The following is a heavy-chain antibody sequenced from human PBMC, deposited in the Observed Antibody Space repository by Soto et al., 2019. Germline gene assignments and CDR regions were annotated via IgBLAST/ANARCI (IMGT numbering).Heavy chain of an antibody. CDR3: ARHTWWHFD. CDR1: GFTFKDYS. D-gene: IGHD2-8*02. J-gene: IGHJ4*02. V-gene: IGHV3-7*04. CDR2: IKRDGLEK. Sequence: EVQLVESGGDLVRPGGSLRLSWAASGFTFKDYSMTWMRLAPGRGPEWVANIKRDGLEKYYAESVRGRFVISRDDAKKSLYLQLNCLRVEDTAVYYCARHTWWHFDWDQGTLVTVSS.